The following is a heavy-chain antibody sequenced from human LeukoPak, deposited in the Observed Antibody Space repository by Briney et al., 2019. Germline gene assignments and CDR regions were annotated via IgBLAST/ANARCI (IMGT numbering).Heavy chain of an antibody. J-gene: IGHJ4*02. CDR3: ARDPVYGSGSYLLFDY. V-gene: IGHV3-21*01. D-gene: IGHD3-10*01. CDR1: GFTFSSYS. CDR2: ISSSSSYI. Sequence: GGSLRLSCAASGFTFSSYSMNWVRQAPGKGLEWVSSISSSSSYIYYADSVKGRFTISRDNAKNSLYLQMNSLRVEDTAVYYCARDPVYGSGSYLLFDYWGQGTLVTVSS.